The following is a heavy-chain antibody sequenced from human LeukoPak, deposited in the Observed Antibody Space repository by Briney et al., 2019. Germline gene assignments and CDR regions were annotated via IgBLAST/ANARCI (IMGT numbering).Heavy chain of an antibody. CDR3: AIDAHEFDSRGESPEAVYI. Sequence: PGGSLRLSCAASGLTFSSYEMNWVRQAPGKGLEWVSYISSSGSSIYYADSVKGRFTISRDNAKKSLYLHMQRLIAEHTAVYYCAIDAHEFDSRGESPEAVYISGEGKMWSVSS. V-gene: IGHV3-48*03. D-gene: IGHD3-22*01. J-gene: IGHJ3*02. CDR1: GLTFSSYE. CDR2: ISSSGSSI.